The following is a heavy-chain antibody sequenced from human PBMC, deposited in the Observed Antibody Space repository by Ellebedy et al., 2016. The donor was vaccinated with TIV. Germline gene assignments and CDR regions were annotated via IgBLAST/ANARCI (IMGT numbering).Heavy chain of an antibody. Sequence: GGSLRLXXAASGFTFSSYDMHWVRQATGKGLEWVSAIGTAGDTYYPGSVKGRFTISRENAKNSLYLQMNSLRAGDTAVYYCARVPNYPTHSWYFDLWGRGTLVTVSS. CDR3: ARVPNYPTHSWYFDL. V-gene: IGHV3-13*01. CDR2: IGTAGDT. J-gene: IGHJ2*01. CDR1: GFTFSSYD. D-gene: IGHD1-7*01.